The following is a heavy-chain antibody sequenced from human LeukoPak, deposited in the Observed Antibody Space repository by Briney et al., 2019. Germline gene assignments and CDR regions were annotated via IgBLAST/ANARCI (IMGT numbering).Heavy chain of an antibody. CDR1: GYTFTSYY. J-gene: IGHJ5*02. Sequence: ASVKVSCKASGYTFTSYYIHWVRQAPGQGLEWMGWINANSGDTSYAQKFKGRVTMTRDTSISTVYMELSRLKSDDTAVYYCARDRSSWLDTWGQGTLVTVPS. D-gene: IGHD6-6*01. CDR3: ARDRSSWLDT. V-gene: IGHV1-2*02. CDR2: INANSGDT.